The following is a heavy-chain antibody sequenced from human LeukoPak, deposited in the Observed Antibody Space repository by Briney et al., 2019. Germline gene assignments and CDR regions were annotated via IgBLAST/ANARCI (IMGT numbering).Heavy chain of an antibody. CDR2: ISWNSGSI. CDR1: GFTVSSNY. D-gene: IGHD3-3*01. Sequence: GGSLRLSCAASGFTVSSNYMSWVRQAPGKGLEWVSGISWNSGSIGYADSVKGRFTISRDNAKNSLYLQMNSLRAEDTALYYCARVGYDFPYNWFDPWGQGTLVTVSS. V-gene: IGHV3-9*01. CDR3: ARVGYDFPYNWFDP. J-gene: IGHJ5*02.